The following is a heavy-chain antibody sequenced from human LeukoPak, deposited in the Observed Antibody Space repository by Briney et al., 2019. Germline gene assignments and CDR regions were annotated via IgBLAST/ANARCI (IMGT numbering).Heavy chain of an antibody. CDR2: ISWNSGSI. Sequence: GGSLRLSCAASGFTFSSYWMHWVRQAPGKGLEWVSGISWNSGSIAYADSVKGRFTISRDNAKNSLYLQMNSLRPEDTALYYXAKGVRITMIRGAFDIWGQGTMVTVSS. V-gene: IGHV3-9*01. CDR1: GFTFSSYW. J-gene: IGHJ3*02. CDR3: AKGVRITMIRGAFDI. D-gene: IGHD3-10*01.